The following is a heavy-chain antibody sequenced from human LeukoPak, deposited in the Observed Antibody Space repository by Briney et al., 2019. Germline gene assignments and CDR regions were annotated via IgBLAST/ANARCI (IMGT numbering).Heavy chain of an antibody. Sequence: KPSETLSLTCAVYGGSFSGYYWGWIRQPPGKGLEWIGSIYYSGSTYYNPSLKSRVTTSVDTSKNQFSLKLSSVTAADTAVYYCARGAMAGKMSWFDPWGQGTLVTVSS. V-gene: IGHV4-34*01. CDR3: ARGAMAGKMSWFDP. CDR2: IYYSGST. CDR1: GGSFSGYY. D-gene: IGHD6-19*01. J-gene: IGHJ5*02.